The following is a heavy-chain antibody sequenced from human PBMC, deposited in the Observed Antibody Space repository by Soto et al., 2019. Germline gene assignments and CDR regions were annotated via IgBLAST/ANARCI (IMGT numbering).Heavy chain of an antibody. CDR2: VYNTGD. CDR1: GDSITTRY. CDR3: AGGDHWRLVDY. D-gene: IGHD3-16*01. V-gene: IGHV4-59*11. J-gene: IGHJ4*02. Sequence: KPSETLSLTCTVSGDSITTRYWSWIRQPPGKGLEWIGYVYNTGDNYNPSLMRRASMSLDTSKNLFSLQLRSVTAADTAVYYCAGGDHWRLVDYWGRGNLVTVSS.